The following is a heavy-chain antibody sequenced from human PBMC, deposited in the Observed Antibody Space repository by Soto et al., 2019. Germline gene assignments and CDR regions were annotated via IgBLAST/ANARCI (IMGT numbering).Heavy chain of an antibody. D-gene: IGHD6-19*01. V-gene: IGHV3-33*01. Sequence: QPGGSLRLSCAASGFTFSSYGMHWVRQAPGKGLEWVAVIRYDGSNKYYADSVKGRFTISRDNSKNTLYLQMNSLRAEDTAVYYCARDGYSSGWTLRGWGQGTLVTVSS. CDR1: GFTFSSYG. J-gene: IGHJ4*02. CDR2: IRYDGSNK. CDR3: ARDGYSSGWTLRG.